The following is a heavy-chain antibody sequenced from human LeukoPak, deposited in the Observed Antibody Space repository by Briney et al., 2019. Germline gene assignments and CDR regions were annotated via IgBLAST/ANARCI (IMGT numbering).Heavy chain of an antibody. Sequence: GGSLRLSCAASGFTFSDYYMSWIRQAPGKGLEWVSYISSSGSTIYYADSVKGRFTISRDNAKNSLYLQMNSLRAEDTAVYYCARDDLYGEDPAWAFDIWGQGTMVTVSS. CDR3: ARDDLYGEDPAWAFDI. CDR1: GFTFSDYY. V-gene: IGHV3-11*01. D-gene: IGHD4-17*01. J-gene: IGHJ3*02. CDR2: ISSSGSTI.